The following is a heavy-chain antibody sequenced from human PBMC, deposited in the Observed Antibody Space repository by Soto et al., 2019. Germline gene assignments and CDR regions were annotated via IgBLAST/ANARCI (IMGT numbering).Heavy chain of an antibody. CDR2: ISSSGSTI. CDR1: GFTFSDYY. CDR3: ASYKGDYDILAGYYYNWFDP. V-gene: IGHV3-11*01. J-gene: IGHJ5*02. Sequence: QVQLVESGGGLVKPGGSLRLSCAASGFTFSDYYMSWIRQAPGKGLEWVSYISSSGSTIYYADSVKGRFTISRDNAKNSLYLQMNSLRAEDTAVYYCASYKGDYDILAGYYYNWFDPWGQGTLVTVSS. D-gene: IGHD3-9*01.